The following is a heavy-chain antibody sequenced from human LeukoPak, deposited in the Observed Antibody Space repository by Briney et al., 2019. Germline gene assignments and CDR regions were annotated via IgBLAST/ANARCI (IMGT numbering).Heavy chain of an antibody. J-gene: IGHJ5*02. D-gene: IGHD3-10*01. CDR3: ARDHIGLRGVIILPENWFDP. Sequence: SVKVSCKASGGTFSSYAISWVRQAPGQGLEWMGRIIPILGIANYAQKFQGRVTITADKSTSTAYMELSSLRSEDTAVYYCARDHIGLRGVIILPENWFDPWGQGTLVTVSS. V-gene: IGHV1-69*04. CDR1: GGTFSSYA. CDR2: IIPILGIA.